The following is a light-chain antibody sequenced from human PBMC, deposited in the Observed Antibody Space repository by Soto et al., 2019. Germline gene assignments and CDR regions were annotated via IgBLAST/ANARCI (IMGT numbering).Light chain of an antibody. J-gene: IGKJ1*01. V-gene: IGKV3-20*01. CDR1: QSVSNNY. CDR2: GAS. Sequence: EIVLTQSPGALSLSPGERATLSCRASQSVSNNYLAWYQQKPGQAPRLLIYGASNRATGIPDRFSGSGSGTDFTLTISRLEPEDVAVYYCQQYGSSGTVGQGTKV. CDR3: QQYGSSGT.